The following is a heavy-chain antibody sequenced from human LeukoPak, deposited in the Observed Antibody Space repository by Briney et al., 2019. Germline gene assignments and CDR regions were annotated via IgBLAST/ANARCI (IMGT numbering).Heavy chain of an antibody. CDR2: IYYSGST. Sequence: SETLSLTCTVSGGSISNYYWNWLRQPPGKGLEWLGYIYYSGSTNYNPSLKSRVTISVDTSENQFSLKLSSVTAADTAVYYCARERYCSGGSCYSHWFDPWGQGTLVTVSS. D-gene: IGHD2-15*01. J-gene: IGHJ5*02. CDR3: ARERYCSGGSCYSHWFDP. CDR1: GGSISNYY. V-gene: IGHV4-59*01.